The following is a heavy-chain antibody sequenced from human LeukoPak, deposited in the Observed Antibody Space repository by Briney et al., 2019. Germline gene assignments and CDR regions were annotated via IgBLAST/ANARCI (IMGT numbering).Heavy chain of an antibody. CDR2: ISSRGSTI. J-gene: IGHJ4*02. CDR1: GYTFSDYY. D-gene: IGHD3-16*02. CDR3: ARDWDYVYVWGSYRSPLYFDY. V-gene: IGHV3-11*04. Sequence: GGSLRLSCAASGYTFSDYYMSWIRQAPGKGREWVSYISSRGSTIYYADSVKGRFTISRDNAKNSLYLQMNSLRAEDTAVYYCARDWDYVYVWGSYRSPLYFDYWGQGTLVTVSS.